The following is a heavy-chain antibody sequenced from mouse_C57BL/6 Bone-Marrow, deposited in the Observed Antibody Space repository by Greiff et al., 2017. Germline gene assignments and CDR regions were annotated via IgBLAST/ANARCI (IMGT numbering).Heavy chain of an antibody. CDR3: ARETPPCAY. Sequence: EVKLQQSGPELVKPGASVKISCKASGYTFTDYYMNWVKQSPGKSLEWIGDINPNNGGTSYNQKFKGKATLTVDKSSSTAYMELRSLTSEDSAVYYGARETPPCAYWGQGTLVTVSA. J-gene: IGHJ3*01. CDR2: INPNNGGT. V-gene: IGHV1-26*01. CDR1: GYTFTDYY.